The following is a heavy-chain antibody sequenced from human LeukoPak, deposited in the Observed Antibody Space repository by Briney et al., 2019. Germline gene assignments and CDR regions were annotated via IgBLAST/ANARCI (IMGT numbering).Heavy chain of an antibody. J-gene: IGHJ5*02. CDR2: IYPGDSDT. Sequence: GESLKISCKGSGYSFTSYWIGWVRQMPGKGLEWMGIIYPGDSDTRYSPSFQGQVTISADKSISTAYLQWSSLKASDTAMYYCARNGYCSSTSCYDDNWFDPWGQGTLVTVSS. CDR3: ARNGYCSSTSCYDDNWFDP. D-gene: IGHD2-2*01. CDR1: GYSFTSYW. V-gene: IGHV5-51*01.